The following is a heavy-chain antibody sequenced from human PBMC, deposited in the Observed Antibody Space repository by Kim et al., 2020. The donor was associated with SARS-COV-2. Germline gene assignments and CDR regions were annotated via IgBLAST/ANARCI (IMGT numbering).Heavy chain of an antibody. CDR1: GGSISSGGYY. CDR2: IYYSGST. D-gene: IGHD6-13*01. J-gene: IGHJ6*02. V-gene: IGHV4-31*03. CDR3: ARDQRFSIAAAGPYGMDV. Sequence: SETLSLTCTVSGGSISSGGYYWSWIRQHPGKGLEWIGYIYYSGSTYYNPSLKSRVTISVDTSKNQFSLKLSSVTAADTAVYYCARDQRFSIAAAGPYGMDVWGQGTTVTVSS.